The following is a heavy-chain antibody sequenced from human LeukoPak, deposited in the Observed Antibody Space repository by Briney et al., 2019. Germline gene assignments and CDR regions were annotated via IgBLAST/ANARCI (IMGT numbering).Heavy chain of an antibody. CDR2: LKYDGTDT. CDR1: AFTFSNYG. D-gene: IGHD3-22*01. Sequence: GGSLRLSCAASAFTFSNYGMHWVRQAPGKGLEWMSFLKYDGTDTYYADSVKGRFTISRDNSKNTLYFQMNSLRAGDTAVYYCAKDLYDSSGYYHFDYWGQGTLVTVSS. CDR3: AKDLYDSSGYYHFDY. V-gene: IGHV3-30*02. J-gene: IGHJ4*02.